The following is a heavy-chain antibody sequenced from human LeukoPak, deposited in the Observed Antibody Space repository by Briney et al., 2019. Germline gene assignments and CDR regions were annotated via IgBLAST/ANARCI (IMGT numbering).Heavy chain of an antibody. CDR2: IESDGTST. CDR3: ARDQYSSTWYRGAFDV. V-gene: IGHV3-74*01. Sequence: GGSLRLSCAASGFTVSSKHMSWVRQAPGKGLVWVSRIESDGTSTTYADSVKGRFTISRDNAKNTLYLQMNSLRAEDTAVYYCARDQYSSTWYRGAFDVWGQGTMVSVSS. CDR1: GFTVSSKH. J-gene: IGHJ3*01. D-gene: IGHD6-13*01.